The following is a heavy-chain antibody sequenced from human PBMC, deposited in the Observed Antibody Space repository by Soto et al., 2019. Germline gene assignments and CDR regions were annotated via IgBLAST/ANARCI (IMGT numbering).Heavy chain of an antibody. CDR1: GFSLSTTGVG. J-gene: IGHJ4*02. D-gene: IGHD5-12*01. Sequence: QITLKESGPTLVKPTQTLTLTCTFSGFSLSTTGVGVGWIRQPPGKALEWLALIYWDDDKRYSPSLKRRLTITKVTSKNQVVLTMTNRDPVDTGTYYCAHRLSSGYDDYWGQGTLVTVSS. CDR2: IYWDDDK. CDR3: AHRLSSGYDDY. V-gene: IGHV2-5*02.